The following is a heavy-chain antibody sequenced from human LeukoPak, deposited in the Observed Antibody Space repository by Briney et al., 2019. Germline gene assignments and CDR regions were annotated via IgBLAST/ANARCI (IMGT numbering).Heavy chain of an antibody. Sequence: SETLSLTCSVSGGSISSYYWTWIRQSPGKGLEYVAYIFYNVYTDYSPSLKSRVSVSVDTSKKQVSLKLSSVTAADTAVYYCARILGQQLVSDHWGQGTLVTVSS. CDR1: GGSISSYY. V-gene: IGHV4-59*08. D-gene: IGHD6-13*01. J-gene: IGHJ4*02. CDR3: ARILGQQLVSDH. CDR2: IFYNVYT.